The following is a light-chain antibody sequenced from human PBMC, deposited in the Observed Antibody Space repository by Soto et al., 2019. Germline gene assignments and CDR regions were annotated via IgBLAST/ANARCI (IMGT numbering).Light chain of an antibody. J-gene: IGKJ4*01. CDR2: AAS. CDR1: QGISNY. CDR3: QKYNSAPLT. V-gene: IGKV1-27*01. Sequence: DIQMTQSPSSLSASVGDRVTITCRASQGISNYLAWYQQKPGKLPKLLIYAASTLQSGVPSRFSGSGSGTHFTLTICGLQPEYVASYNCQKYNSAPLTFGGATKVEIK.